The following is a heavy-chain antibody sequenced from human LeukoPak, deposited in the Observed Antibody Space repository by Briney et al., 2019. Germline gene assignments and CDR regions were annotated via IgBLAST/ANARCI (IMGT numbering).Heavy chain of an antibody. CDR2: ISSDGGST. D-gene: IGHD3-3*01. V-gene: IGHV3-64*02. Sequence: PAGSLTLSCAAYGFTFSRYTMDWVRQAPGKGLKCVSAISSDGGSTYYADSVKGRLSISRAASKTTMFLQMGSLRAEDMAIYYCARGRYDFWGGSTLDYWGQGALVTVSS. J-gene: IGHJ4*02. CDR3: ARGRYDFWGGSTLDY. CDR1: GFTFSRYT.